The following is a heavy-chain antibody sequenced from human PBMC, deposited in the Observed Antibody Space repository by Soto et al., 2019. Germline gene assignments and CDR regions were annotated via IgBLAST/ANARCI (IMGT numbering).Heavy chain of an antibody. V-gene: IGHV1-18*01. CDR3: AGARGSYALHS. D-gene: IGHD1-26*01. Sequence: QVQLVQSGAEVKKPGASVKVSCKASGYTFTSYGFIWVRQAPGQGLEWMGWISAYNGNTNDAQKVQGRVTMTTDTSPTTADMEPRSLTSDDTAVYYCAGARGSYALHSWGQGTLVTVSS. CDR2: ISAYNGNT. CDR1: GYTFTSYG. J-gene: IGHJ4*02.